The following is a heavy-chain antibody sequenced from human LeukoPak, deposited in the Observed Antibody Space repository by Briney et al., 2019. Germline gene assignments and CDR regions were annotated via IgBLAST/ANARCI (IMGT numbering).Heavy chain of an antibody. CDR1: GFTFSGYG. J-gene: IGHJ4*02. CDR2: IRYDGSNK. Sequence: PGGSLRLFCAASGFTFSGYGMHWVRQAPGKGLEWVAFIRYDGSNKYYADSVKGRFTISRDNSKNTLYLQMNSLRAEDTAVYYCAKDSTGAAMVPFRDWGQGTLVTVSS. V-gene: IGHV3-30*02. D-gene: IGHD5-18*01. CDR3: AKDSTGAAMVPFRD.